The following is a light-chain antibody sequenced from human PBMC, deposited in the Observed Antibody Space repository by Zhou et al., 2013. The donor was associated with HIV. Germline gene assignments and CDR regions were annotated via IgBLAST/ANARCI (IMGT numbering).Light chain of an antibody. J-gene: IGKJ2*01. CDR1: QSISTW. V-gene: IGKV1-5*03. CDR3: QQYNTYPYI. CDR2: KAS. Sequence: DIQMTQSPSTLSASVGDRVTITCRASQSISTWLAWFQQKPGKAPKLLIYKASTLKSGVPSRFSGSGSGTEFTLTISSLQPDDLATYYCQQYNTYPYIFGQGTKLEIK.